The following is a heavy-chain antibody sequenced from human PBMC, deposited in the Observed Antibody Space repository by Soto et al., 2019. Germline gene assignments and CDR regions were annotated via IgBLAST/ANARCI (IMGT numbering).Heavy chain of an antibody. D-gene: IGHD3-3*01. CDR1: GGSFSGYY. CDR2: INHSGST. CDR3: ARWMGLRFWGRSGFDP. Sequence: QVQLQQWGAGLLKPSETLSLTCAVYGGSFSGYYWSWIRQPPGKGLEWIGEINHSGSTNYNPSLKSRVTISVDTSKNQFSLKLSSVTAADTAVYYCARWMGLRFWGRSGFDPWGKGTLVTVSS. V-gene: IGHV4-34*01. J-gene: IGHJ5*02.